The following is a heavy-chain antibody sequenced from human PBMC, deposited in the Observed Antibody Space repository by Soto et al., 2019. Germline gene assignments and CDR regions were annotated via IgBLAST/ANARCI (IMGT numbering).Heavy chain of an antibody. D-gene: IGHD6-19*01. CDR2: MNPNSGNT. J-gene: IGHJ4*02. Sequence: ASVKVSCKASGYTFTSYDINWVRQATGQGLEWMGWMNPNSGNTGYAQKFQGRVTMTRNTSISTAYMELSSLRSEDTAVYYCARGFPPYSSGWYYFDYWGQGTLVTV. CDR3: ARGFPPYSSGWYYFDY. V-gene: IGHV1-8*01. CDR1: GYTFTSYD.